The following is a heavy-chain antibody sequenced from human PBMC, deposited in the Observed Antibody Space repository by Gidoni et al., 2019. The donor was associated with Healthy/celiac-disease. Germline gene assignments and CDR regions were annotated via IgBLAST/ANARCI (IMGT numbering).Heavy chain of an antibody. Sequence: EVQLLESGGGLVQPGGSLRLSCAASGFTFSSYAMSWVRQAPGKGLEWVSAMSGSGGSTYYADSVKGRFTISRDNSKNTLYLQMNSLRAEDTAVYYCAAQRGGYSYGYRNHDAFDIWGQGTMVTVSS. CDR1: GFTFSSYA. V-gene: IGHV3-23*01. CDR3: AAQRGGYSYGYRNHDAFDI. CDR2: MSGSGGST. J-gene: IGHJ3*02. D-gene: IGHD5-18*01.